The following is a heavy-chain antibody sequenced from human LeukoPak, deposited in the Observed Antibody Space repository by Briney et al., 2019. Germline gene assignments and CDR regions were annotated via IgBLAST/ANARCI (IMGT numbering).Heavy chain of an antibody. CDR3: ATGYSSSWYDAFDI. J-gene: IGHJ3*02. Sequence: GASVKVSCKASGYTFTGYYMHWVRQAPGQGLEWMGWINPNSGGTNYAQKFQGWVTMTRDTSISTAYMELSRLRSDDTAVYYCATGYSSSWYDAFDIWGQGTMVTVSS. CDR2: INPNSGGT. D-gene: IGHD6-13*01. CDR1: GYTFTGYY. V-gene: IGHV1-2*04.